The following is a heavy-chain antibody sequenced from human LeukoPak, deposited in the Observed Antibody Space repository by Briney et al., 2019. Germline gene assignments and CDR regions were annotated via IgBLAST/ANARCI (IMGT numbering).Heavy chain of an antibody. D-gene: IGHD4-17*01. CDR3: TRASALYGDYGDY. V-gene: IGHV3-73*01. CDR2: IRSKANSYAT. CDR1: GFTFSGSA. Sequence: GGSLRLSCAASGFTFSGSAVHWDRQASGKGLEWVGRIRSKANSYATAYAASVKGRFTISRDDSKNTAYLQMNSLKTEDTAVYYCTRASALYGDYGDYWGQGTLVTVSS. J-gene: IGHJ4*02.